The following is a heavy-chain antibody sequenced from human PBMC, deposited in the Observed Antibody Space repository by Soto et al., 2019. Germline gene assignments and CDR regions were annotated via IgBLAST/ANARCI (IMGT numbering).Heavy chain of an antibody. D-gene: IGHD2-2*01. Sequence: EVQLVESGEGLVQPGGSLRLSCAASGFTFSSYNIHWIRQAPGKGLEFVSAISSSGDRTYYADSVKGRFTITRDNAKNTVWLQMCSLRADDTAVYHCARDICRSVQCYYLDYWGRGAPVTVSS. V-gene: IGHV3-64*02. CDR1: GFTFSSYN. CDR3: ARDICRSVQCYYLDY. J-gene: IGHJ4*02. CDR2: ISSSGDRT.